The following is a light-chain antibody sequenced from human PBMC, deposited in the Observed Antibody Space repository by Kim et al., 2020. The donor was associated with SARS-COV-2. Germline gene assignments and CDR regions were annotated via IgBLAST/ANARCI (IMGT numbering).Light chain of an antibody. Sequence: DIQLTQSPSSLSASVGDRVTITCRASQGISTFLGWFQQQPGKAPKSLIFGASTLQTGVPSKFSGSGSGTDFTLTISNLQPEDFATYYCQQYNSYPYTFGQGTKVDIK. J-gene: IGKJ2*01. CDR2: GAS. CDR1: QGISTF. CDR3: QQYNSYPYT. V-gene: IGKV1-16*02.